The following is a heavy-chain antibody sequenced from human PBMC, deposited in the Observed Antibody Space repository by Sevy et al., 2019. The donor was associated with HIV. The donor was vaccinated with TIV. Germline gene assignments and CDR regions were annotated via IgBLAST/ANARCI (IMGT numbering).Heavy chain of an antibody. V-gene: IGHV3-11*04. CDR1: GFIFSDYP. CDR2: ISSPGGTI. D-gene: IGHD3-16*01. Sequence: GGSLRLSCTASGFIFSDYPMNWIRQAPGKGLEWVSYISSPGGTIYYADSLKGRFTISRDNTKNSLYLQMNGLKPEDTAIYYCAREGGELAMDVWGKGTTVTVSS. CDR3: AREGGELAMDV. J-gene: IGHJ6*03.